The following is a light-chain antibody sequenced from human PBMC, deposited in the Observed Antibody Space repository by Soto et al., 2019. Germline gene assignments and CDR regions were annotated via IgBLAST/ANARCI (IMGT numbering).Light chain of an antibody. J-gene: IGLJ3*02. CDR2: EVR. V-gene: IGLV2-14*01. CDR3: SSYTTSSSPVV. Sequence: QSALTQPASVSGSPGQSITISCTGTGSDIGGYNYVSWYQHHPGRVPKLMIYEVRNRPSGVSDRFSGSKSANTASLTISGLQAEDEADYYCSSYTTSSSPVVFGGGTQLTVL. CDR1: GSDIGGYNY.